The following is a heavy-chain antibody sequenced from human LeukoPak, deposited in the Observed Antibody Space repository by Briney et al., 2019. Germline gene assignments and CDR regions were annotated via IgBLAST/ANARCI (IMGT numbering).Heavy chain of an antibody. CDR2: IEQDGSEK. CDR3: ARDYGNYPYPEVTLDL. V-gene: IGHV3-7*01. D-gene: IGHD4-11*01. Sequence: PGGSLRLSCAASGFTFSAHWMTWVRQAPGKGLEWVANIEQDGSEKYYVDSVKGRFSISRDNAKNSLYLQMDSLRAEDTAVYHCARDYGNYPYPEVTLDLWGQGTLVTVSS. CDR1: GFTFSAHW. J-gene: IGHJ5*02.